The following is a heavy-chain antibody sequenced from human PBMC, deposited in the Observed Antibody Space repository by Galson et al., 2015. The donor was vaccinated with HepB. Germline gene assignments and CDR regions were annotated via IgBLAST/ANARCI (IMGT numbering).Heavy chain of an antibody. CDR3: AKGDGDYLFTNPISDY. D-gene: IGHD4-17*01. CDR2: ISYDGSNK. CDR1: GFTFSSYG. Sequence: SLRLSCAASGFTFSSYGMHWVRQAPGKGLEWVAVISYDGSNKYYADSVKGRFTISRDNSKNTLYLQMNSLRAEDTAVYYCAKGDGDYLFTNPISDYWGQGTLVTVSS. J-gene: IGHJ4*02. V-gene: IGHV3-30*18.